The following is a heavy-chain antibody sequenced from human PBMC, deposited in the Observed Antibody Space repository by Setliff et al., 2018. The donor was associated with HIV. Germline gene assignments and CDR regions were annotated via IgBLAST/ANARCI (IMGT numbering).Heavy chain of an antibody. CDR2: MSFSANS. V-gene: IGHV4-59*01. D-gene: IGHD3-10*01. CDR1: GGSISSYY. J-gene: IGHJ4*02. CDR3: ARGAGAFGAKLDS. Sequence: SETLSLTCTVSGGSISSYYWNWIRQPPGKGLEWLGYMSFSANSNYNPSLKNRITISIDTSKNQFSLRLKSVTAADAAIYYCARGAGAFGAKLDSWGQGSLVTVSS.